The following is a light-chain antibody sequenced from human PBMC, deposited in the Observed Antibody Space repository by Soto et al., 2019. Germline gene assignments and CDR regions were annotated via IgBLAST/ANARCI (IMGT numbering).Light chain of an antibody. V-gene: IGKV1-5*03. Sequence: DIQMLQSPSTLSASVGDREIITCRASQSISSWLAWYQQKPWKAPELLIYKASSLQSGVQSRFSGSGSGTEFTLTIISLQADNFTTDSSPRYKRFPLTFRVLTRV. CDR2: KAS. J-gene: IGKJ4*02. CDR1: QSISSW. CDR3: PRYKRFPLT.